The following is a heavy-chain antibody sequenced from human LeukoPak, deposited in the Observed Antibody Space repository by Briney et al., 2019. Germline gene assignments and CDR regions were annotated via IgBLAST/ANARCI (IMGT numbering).Heavy chain of an antibody. V-gene: IGHV4-59*01. CDR2: IYYSGTT. CDR1: GGSISNYY. CDR3: ARSGASVPSYWYFDL. Sequence: SETLSLTCTVSGGSISNYYWTWIRQPPGKGLEWIGYIYYSGTTDYNPSLKSRVTISVDTSKNQFSLKLSFVTAADTAVYYCARSGASVPSYWYFDLWGRGTLVTVSS. J-gene: IGHJ2*01. D-gene: IGHD2-2*01.